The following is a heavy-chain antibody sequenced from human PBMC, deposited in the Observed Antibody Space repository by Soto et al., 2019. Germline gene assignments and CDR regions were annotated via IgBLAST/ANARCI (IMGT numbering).Heavy chain of an antibody. J-gene: IGHJ4*02. V-gene: IGHV3-23*01. Sequence: GGSLRLSCAASGFTFSNYAMSWVRQAPGKGLEWVSGIGASGDGTYYADSVKGRFIISRDNSKNTLHLQMNSLRAEDTAVYYCAVRKPGSYFDYWGQGTLVTVSS. CDR1: GFTFSNYA. CDR2: IGASGDGT. CDR3: AVRKPGSYFDY. D-gene: IGHD1-26*01.